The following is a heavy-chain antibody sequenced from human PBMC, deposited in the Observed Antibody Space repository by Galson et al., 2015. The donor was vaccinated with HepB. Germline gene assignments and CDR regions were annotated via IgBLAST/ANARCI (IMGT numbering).Heavy chain of an antibody. CDR1: GYTFTGYY. D-gene: IGHD3/OR15-3a*01. CDR3: ARGGGINWTPTNRAYYMDV. Sequence: SVKVSCKASGYTFTGYYMHWVRQAPGQGLEWMGWINPNSGGTNYAQKFQGWVTMTRDTSISTAYMELSRLRSDDTAVYYCARGGGINWTPTNRAYYMDVWGKGTTVTVSS. J-gene: IGHJ6*03. V-gene: IGHV1-2*04. CDR2: INPNSGGT.